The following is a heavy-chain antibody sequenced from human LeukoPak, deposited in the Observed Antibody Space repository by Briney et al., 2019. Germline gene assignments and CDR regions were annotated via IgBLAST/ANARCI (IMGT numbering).Heavy chain of an antibody. Sequence: GGSLRLSCAASGFTFSGYWMHCVRQVPGKGLVWVSRLNTDGSSTSYADSVKGRFTISRDNAMNTLYLQMNSLRAEDTAVYYCARDDAFRGVAMDVWGQGTTVTVSS. CDR2: LNTDGSST. V-gene: IGHV3-74*01. CDR1: GFTFSGYW. J-gene: IGHJ6*01. D-gene: IGHD3-16*01. CDR3: ARDDAFRGVAMDV.